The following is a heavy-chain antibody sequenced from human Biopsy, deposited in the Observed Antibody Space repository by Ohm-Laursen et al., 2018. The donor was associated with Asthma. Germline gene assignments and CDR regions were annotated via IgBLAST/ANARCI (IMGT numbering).Heavy chain of an antibody. CDR1: GFTFRSYA. Sequence: SLRLSCTASGFTFRSYAMHWVRQAPGKGLEWVAVGGSYYDGGLKYYADSVNGRFTVSRDDSKNTLFLQMSSLRADDTAVYYCAKGAGSGSYHFFHFDSWGQGTPVTASS. CDR2: GGSYYDGGLK. J-gene: IGHJ4*02. V-gene: IGHV3-30-3*01. D-gene: IGHD3-10*01. CDR3: AKGAGSGSYHFFHFDS.